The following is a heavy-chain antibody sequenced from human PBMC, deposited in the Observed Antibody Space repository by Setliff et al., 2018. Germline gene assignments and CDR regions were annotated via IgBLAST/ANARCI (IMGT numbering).Heavy chain of an antibody. V-gene: IGHV4-39*01. D-gene: IGHD3-10*01. CDR3: ALNPSWFGELFAWFDP. CDR2: IYYSGST. Sequence: KTSETLSLTCTVSGGSISSSSYYWGWIRQPPGEGLEWIGSIYYSGSTYYNPSLKSRVTISVDTSKNQFSLKLSSVTAADTAVYCCALNPSWFGELFAWFDPWGQGTLVTVSS. CDR1: GGSISSSSYY. J-gene: IGHJ5*02.